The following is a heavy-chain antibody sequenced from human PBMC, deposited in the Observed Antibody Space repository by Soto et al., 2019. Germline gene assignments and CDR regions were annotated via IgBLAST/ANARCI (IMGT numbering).Heavy chain of an antibody. CDR2: INAANGDT. CDR3: AREYYGDSPFDY. Sequence: ADSVQVSCKASGYTFTSYGIHWVRQAPGQRLEWMGWINAANGDTKYSPKFQGRVTITRDTSASTAYMELSSLRSDDTAVYYWAREYYGDSPFDYWGQGTLVTVSS. D-gene: IGHD4-17*01. CDR1: GYTFTSYG. V-gene: IGHV1-3*01. J-gene: IGHJ4*01.